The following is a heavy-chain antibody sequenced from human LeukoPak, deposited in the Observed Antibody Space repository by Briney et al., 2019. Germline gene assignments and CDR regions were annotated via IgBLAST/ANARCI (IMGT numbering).Heavy chain of an antibody. CDR3: ARVRGPPYYWFDP. CDR1: GGSVSSGSYY. Sequence: SETLSLTCTVSGGSVSSGSYYWSWIRQHPGKGLEWIGYIYYSGSTYYNPSLKSRVTISVDTSKNQFSLKLSSVTAADTAVYYCARVRGPPYYWFDPWGQGTLVTVSS. V-gene: IGHV4-31*03. CDR2: IYYSGST. J-gene: IGHJ5*02. D-gene: IGHD3-10*01.